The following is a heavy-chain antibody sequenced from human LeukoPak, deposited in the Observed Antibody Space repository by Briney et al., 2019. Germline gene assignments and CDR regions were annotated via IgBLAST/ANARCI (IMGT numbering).Heavy chain of an antibody. CDR2: IYYSGST. V-gene: IGHV4-39*01. CDR1: GGSISSSIYY. Sequence: SETLSLTCTVSGGSISSSIYYWGWTRQPPGKGLEWIGSIYYSGSTYYNPSLKSRVTISVDTSKNQFSLKLSSVTAADTAVYYCARHNSPGGLLWFGELLGYFDYWGQGTLVTVSS. J-gene: IGHJ4*02. CDR3: ARHNSPGGLLWFGELLGYFDY. D-gene: IGHD3-10*01.